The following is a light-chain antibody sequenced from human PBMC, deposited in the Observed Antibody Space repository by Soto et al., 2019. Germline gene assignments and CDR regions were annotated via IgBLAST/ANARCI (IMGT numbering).Light chain of an antibody. CDR2: DVS. CDR3: NSYTSNNTRV. V-gene: IGLV2-14*03. Sequence: QSVLTQPASVSGSPGQSITISCTGTSSDVGGYTYVSWYQQHPGKAPKVMIYDVSKRPPGVSNRFSGSKSGNTASLTISGLQAEDEADYYCNSYTSNNTRVFGGGTQLTVL. J-gene: IGLJ7*01. CDR1: SSDVGGYTY.